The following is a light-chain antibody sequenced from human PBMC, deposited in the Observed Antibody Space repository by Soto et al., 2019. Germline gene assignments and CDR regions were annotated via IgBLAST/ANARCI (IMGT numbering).Light chain of an antibody. CDR1: QDISNY. CDR2: DAI. V-gene: IGKV1-33*01. Sequence: DIQTTQSPSSLSASVGDRVTITCQASQDISNYLNWYQQKPGKAPKLLIYDAINLETGVPSRFSGSGSGTDFTVTISSLQPEDIATYYCQRYDNVPLTFGGGTRVEIK. CDR3: QRYDNVPLT. J-gene: IGKJ4*01.